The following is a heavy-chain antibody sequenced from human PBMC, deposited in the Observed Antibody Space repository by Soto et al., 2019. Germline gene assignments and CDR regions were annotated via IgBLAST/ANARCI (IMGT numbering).Heavy chain of an antibody. V-gene: IGHV4-31*03. CDR3: ARDRVGSSLYGMDV. Sequence: QVQLQESGPGLVKPSQTLSLTCTVSGGSISSGGYYWSWIRQHPGKGLEWIGYIYYSGSTYYNPSLKSRVTKSVDPSKNQFALKLSSVTAADTAVYYCARDRVGSSLYGMDVWGQGTTVTVSS. J-gene: IGHJ6*02. D-gene: IGHD1-26*01. CDR2: IYYSGST. CDR1: GGSISSGGYY.